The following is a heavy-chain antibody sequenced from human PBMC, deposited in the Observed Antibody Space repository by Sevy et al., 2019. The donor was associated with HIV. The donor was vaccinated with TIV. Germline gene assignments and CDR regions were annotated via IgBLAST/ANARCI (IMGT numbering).Heavy chain of an antibody. CDR2: LSFGCGEI. Sequence: GGSLRLSCAASGFTFSKYSMSWVRPHPGKGLEWVSTLSFGCGEINYADSVKGRFTIARDNSKSSVYLQMNNLRPEDTAVYYCAREGCTKPHDYWGQGTLVTVSS. D-gene: IGHD2-8*01. CDR3: AREGCTKPHDY. V-gene: IGHV3-23*01. J-gene: IGHJ4*02. CDR1: GFTFSKYS.